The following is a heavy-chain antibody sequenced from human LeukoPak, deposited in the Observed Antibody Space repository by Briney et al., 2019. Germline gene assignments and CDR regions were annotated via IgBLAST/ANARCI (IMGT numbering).Heavy chain of an antibody. CDR2: ISGSGGST. CDR1: GFTFSSNA. J-gene: IGHJ4*02. D-gene: IGHD2-21*01. Sequence: QPGESLRLSCAASGFTFSSNAMNWVRQAPGKGLEWVSTISGSGGSTYYADSVKGRFTISRDNSKNTLYLQMNSLRAEDTALYYCAKRPAEFRTFDYWGQGTLVTVSS. CDR3: AKRPAEFRTFDY. V-gene: IGHV3-23*01.